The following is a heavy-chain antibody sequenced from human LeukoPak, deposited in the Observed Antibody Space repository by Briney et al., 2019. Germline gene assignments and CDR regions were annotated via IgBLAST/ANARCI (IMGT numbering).Heavy chain of an antibody. D-gene: IGHD6-13*01. Sequence: PPETLSLTCAVSGYSISSGYYWGWIRQPPGKGLEWIGSIYHSGSTYYNPSLKSRVTISVDTSKNQFSLKLSSVTAADTAVYYCARVLGGEQLFDYWGQGTLVTVSS. V-gene: IGHV4-38-2*01. CDR3: ARVLGGEQLFDY. CDR1: GYSISSGYY. J-gene: IGHJ4*02. CDR2: IYHSGST.